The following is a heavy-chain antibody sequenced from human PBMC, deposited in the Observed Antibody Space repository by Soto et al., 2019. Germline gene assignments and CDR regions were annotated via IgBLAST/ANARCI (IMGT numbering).Heavy chain of an antibody. Sequence: SETLSLSCTGSGGSISSYYWSWIRQPPGKGLEWIGYIYYSGSTNYNPSLKSRVTISVDTSKNQFSLKLSSVTAADTAVYYCARDRAVTTYLGWFAPWGQGTLVTVSS. J-gene: IGHJ5*02. CDR1: GGSISSYY. CDR3: ARDRAVTTYLGWFAP. CDR2: IYYSGST. D-gene: IGHD4-4*01. V-gene: IGHV4-59*01.